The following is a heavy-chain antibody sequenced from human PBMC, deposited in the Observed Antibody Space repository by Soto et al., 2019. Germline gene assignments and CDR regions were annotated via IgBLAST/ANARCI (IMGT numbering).Heavy chain of an antibody. CDR3: AKGDRGSGWYFFDY. D-gene: IGHD6-19*01. V-gene: IGHV3-23*01. CDR2: ISDSGADT. Sequence: XGSLRRSCAAAGFTFNNYAMSWVRQAPGKGREWVSSISDSGADTYYPTSVKGRFTISRDNSKDTLYLQMSGLRTDDTALYYYAKGDRGSGWYFFDYWAQATLVTVSS. J-gene: IGHJ4*02. CDR1: GFTFNNYA.